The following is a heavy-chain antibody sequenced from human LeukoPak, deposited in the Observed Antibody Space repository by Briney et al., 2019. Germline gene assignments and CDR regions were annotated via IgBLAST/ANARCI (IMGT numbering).Heavy chain of an antibody. CDR2: IKKDGSDK. Sequence: GGSLRLSCAASGFTFSSYCMSWVRQAPGKGLEWVANIKKDGSDKYYVDSVKGRFTISRDNAKNSLYLQMNSLKAEDTAVYYCARDKTYYDFWSGYSGRYYGMDVWGQGTTVTVSS. D-gene: IGHD3-3*01. CDR3: ARDKTYYDFWSGYSGRYYGMDV. J-gene: IGHJ6*02. CDR1: GFTFSSYC. V-gene: IGHV3-7*01.